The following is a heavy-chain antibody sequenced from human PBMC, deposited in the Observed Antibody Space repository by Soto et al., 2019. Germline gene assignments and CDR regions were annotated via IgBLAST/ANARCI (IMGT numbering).Heavy chain of an antibody. V-gene: IGHV5-10-1*01. Sequence: GESLKISCKGSGYSFTSYWISWVRQMPGKGLEWMGRIDPSDSYTNYSPSFQGHVTISADESISTAYLQWSSLKASDTAMYYCARQSGIAAAGTNYYYYGMDVWGQGTTVTVSS. CDR1: GYSFTSYW. J-gene: IGHJ6*02. CDR2: IDPSDSYT. D-gene: IGHD6-13*01. CDR3: ARQSGIAAAGTNYYYYGMDV.